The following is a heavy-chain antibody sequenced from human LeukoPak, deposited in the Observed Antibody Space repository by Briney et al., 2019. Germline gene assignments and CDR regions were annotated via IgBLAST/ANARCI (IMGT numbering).Heavy chain of an antibody. CDR2: INHSGST. J-gene: IGHJ4*02. CDR1: GGSFSGYY. D-gene: IGHD3-10*01. CDR3: ASGKLVLSLSY. Sequence: SETLSLTCAVYGGSFSGYYWSWIRQPPGKGLEWIGEINHSGSTNYNPSLKSRVTISVDTSKNQFSLRLSSVTAADTAVYYCASGKLVLSLSYWGQGTLVTVSS. V-gene: IGHV4-34*01.